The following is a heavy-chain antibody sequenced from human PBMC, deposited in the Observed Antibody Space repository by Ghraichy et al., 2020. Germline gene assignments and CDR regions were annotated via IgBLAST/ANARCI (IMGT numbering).Heavy chain of an antibody. J-gene: IGHJ4*02. D-gene: IGHD3-16*02. CDR3: ASHISSDGGFDY. CDR1: DFTVRSKY. CDR2: IYNDDTT. V-gene: IGHV3-53*04. Sequence: GSLRLSCAASDFTVRSKYMTWVRQAPGKGLEWVAMIYNDDTTHHTVSVKGRFTISRHNSYNTLYLQMNSLRVEDTAMYYCASHISSDGGFDYWGQGTLVTVSS.